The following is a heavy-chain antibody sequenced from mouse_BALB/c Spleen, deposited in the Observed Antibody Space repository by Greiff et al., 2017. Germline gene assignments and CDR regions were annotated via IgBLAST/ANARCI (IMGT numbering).Heavy chain of an antibody. V-gene: IGHV1-14*01. Sequence: EVQLQQSGAELVKPGASVKMSCKASGYTFTSYVMHWVKQKPGQGLEWIGYINPYNDGTKYNEKFKGKATLTSDKSSSTAYMELSSLTSEDSAVYYCAGRDYYGGNWYFDVWGAGTTVTVSS. J-gene: IGHJ1*01. CDR3: AGRDYYGGNWYFDV. CDR1: GYTFTSYV. CDR2: INPYNDGT. D-gene: IGHD1-1*01.